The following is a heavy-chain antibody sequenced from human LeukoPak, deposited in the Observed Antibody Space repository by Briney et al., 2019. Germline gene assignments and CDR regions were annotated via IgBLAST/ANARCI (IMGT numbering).Heavy chain of an antibody. V-gene: IGHV4-39*01. D-gene: IGHD5-24*01. J-gene: IGHJ4*02. CDR1: GGSINSHSYY. Sequence: SETLSLTCTVSGGSINSHSYYWGWIPQPPGKGLEWIGSVYYDGTSYSNPSLKSRVAVFVDTSRDQFSLDLSFVTAADTALYYCVRHISTNTGYFDSCGQGTLVSVSS. CDR3: VRHISTNTGYFDS. CDR2: VYYDGTS.